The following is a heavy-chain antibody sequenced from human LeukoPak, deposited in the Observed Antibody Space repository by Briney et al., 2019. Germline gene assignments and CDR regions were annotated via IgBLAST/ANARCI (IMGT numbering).Heavy chain of an antibody. CDR1: GFSFSSYA. V-gene: IGHV3-23*01. CDR3: AKDRGDLVTAAPYYFDY. Sequence: GGSLRLSCAASGFSFSSYAMSWVRQAPGKGLQWVSSIGGSGGSTYSADSVKGRFTISRDNSKNTLFLQMNTLRAEDTAVYYCAKDRGDLVTAAPYYFDYWGQGTLVTVSS. J-gene: IGHJ4*02. CDR2: IGGSGGST. D-gene: IGHD2-2*01.